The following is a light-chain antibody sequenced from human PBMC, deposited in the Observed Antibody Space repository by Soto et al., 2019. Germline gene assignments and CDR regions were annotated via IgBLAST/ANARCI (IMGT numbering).Light chain of an antibody. V-gene: IGLV1-47*01. CDR3: AAWDDSLSGPV. J-gene: IGLJ2*01. CDR2: RNN. Sequence: QSVLTQPPSASGTPGQRVTISCSGSSSNIGSNSVYWYQQLPGTAPKLLIYRNNQRPSGVPDRFAGSKSGTSASLAISGLRSEDEADYSCAAWDDSLSGPVFGGGTKVTVL. CDR1: SSNIGSNS.